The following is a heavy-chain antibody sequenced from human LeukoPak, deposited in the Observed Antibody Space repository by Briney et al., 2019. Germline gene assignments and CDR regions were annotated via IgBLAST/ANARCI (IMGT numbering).Heavy chain of an antibody. Sequence: SGPTLVNPTQTLTLTCTFSGFSLNSRPVGVGWIRQPLGEALEWLALIYWDDDKRYSPSLKSRLTITKDTSKNQVVLTMTDMDPVDTATYYCARRRDYNGRWNEGCFDYWGQGTLVSVSS. CDR1: GFSLNSRPVG. CDR2: IYWDDDK. V-gene: IGHV2-5*02. D-gene: IGHD1-1*01. CDR3: ARRRDYNGRWNEGCFDY. J-gene: IGHJ4*02.